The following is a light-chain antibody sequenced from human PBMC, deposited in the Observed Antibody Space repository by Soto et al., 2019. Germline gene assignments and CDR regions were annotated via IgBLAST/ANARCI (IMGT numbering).Light chain of an antibody. CDR3: QQYNHWPPAWT. CDR2: DIF. CDR1: QTVSSSY. V-gene: IGKV3D-15*01. Sequence: EIVLTQSPGTLSLSPGERATLSCRASQTVSSSYLAWYQQKPGQAPRLVIYDIFTRATGVPTRISGSGSGTEFTLTISSLQSEDFAVYYCQQYNHWPPAWTFGQGTKVDIK. J-gene: IGKJ1*01.